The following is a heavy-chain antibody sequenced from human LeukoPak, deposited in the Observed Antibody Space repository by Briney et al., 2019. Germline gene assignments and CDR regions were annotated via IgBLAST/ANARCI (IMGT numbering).Heavy chain of an antibody. CDR2: IYAGDSDT. CDR1: GSRFTSYW. Sequence: GESLKISCKGSGSRFTSYWIGWVRQMPGKGLEWMGIIYAGDSDTRYSPSFQGQVPISADKSISTAYLQWSSLKASDTAMYYCARSSSNLRYYYYMDVWGKGTTVTVSS. V-gene: IGHV5-51*01. J-gene: IGHJ6*03. CDR3: ARSSSNLRYYYYMDV. D-gene: IGHD2-2*01.